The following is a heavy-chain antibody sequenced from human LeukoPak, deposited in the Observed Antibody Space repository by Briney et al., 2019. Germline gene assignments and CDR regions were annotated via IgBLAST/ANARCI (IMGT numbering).Heavy chain of an antibody. J-gene: IGHJ6*02. Sequence: SQTLSLTCTVSGGSIGSGDYYWSWIRQHPGKGLEWIGYIYYSGSTYYNPSLKSRVTISVDTSKNQFSLKLSSVTAADTAVYYCARVPFWSGYPGYYYGMDVWGQGTTVTVSS. CDR1: GGSIGSGDYY. V-gene: IGHV4-30-4*08. CDR3: ARVPFWSGYPGYYYGMDV. CDR2: IYYSGST. D-gene: IGHD3-3*01.